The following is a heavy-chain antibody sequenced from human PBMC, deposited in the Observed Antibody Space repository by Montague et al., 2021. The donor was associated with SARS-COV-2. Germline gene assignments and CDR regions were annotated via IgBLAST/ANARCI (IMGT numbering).Heavy chain of an antibody. CDR2: IYASDST. D-gene: IGHD3-16*01. J-gene: IGHJ4*02. V-gene: IGHV4-4*07. CDR1: GVSITGYY. Sequence: SETLSLTCSISGVSITGYYWSWVRQPAGKGLEWIGHIYASDSTNYSPSLKSRVRLSIDSPKNQFSLKLESLTAADTAVYYCVRDGGNWYYFDYWGQGALVTVSS. CDR3: VRDGGNWYYFDY.